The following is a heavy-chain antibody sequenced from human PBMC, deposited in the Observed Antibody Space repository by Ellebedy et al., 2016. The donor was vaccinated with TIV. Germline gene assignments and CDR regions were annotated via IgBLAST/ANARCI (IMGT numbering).Heavy chain of an antibody. Sequence: MPSETLSLTCTVSGGSISSSSYYWGWIRQPPGKGLEWIGSIYYSGSTYYNPSLKSRVTISVDTSKNQFSLKLSSVTAADTAVYYCARTKGYSGFPDYWGQGTLVTVSS. CDR2: IYYSGST. CDR3: ARTKGYSGFPDY. V-gene: IGHV4-39*01. J-gene: IGHJ4*02. CDR1: GGSISSSSYY. D-gene: IGHD5-12*01.